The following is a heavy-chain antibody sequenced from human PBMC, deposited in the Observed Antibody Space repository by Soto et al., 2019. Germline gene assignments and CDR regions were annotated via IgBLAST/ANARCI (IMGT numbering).Heavy chain of an antibody. CDR1: GFTVSSNY. J-gene: IGHJ4*02. D-gene: IGHD3-9*01. V-gene: IGHV3-66*01. CDR3: AFQGGYVGPFYY. CDR2: IYGGIST. Sequence: GGSLRLSCAASGFTVSSNYMSWVRQAPGKGLEWVSVIYGGISTYYADSAKGRFTISRDNSKNTLYLQMNSLRAEDTAVYYCAFQGGYVGPFYYWGQGTLVTAPQ.